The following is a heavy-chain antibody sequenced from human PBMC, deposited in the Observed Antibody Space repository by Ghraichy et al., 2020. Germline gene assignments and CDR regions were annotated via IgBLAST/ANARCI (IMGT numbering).Heavy chain of an antibody. CDR1: GLTFSASS. Sequence: LSLTCAVSGLTFSASSMTWVRQAPGKGLEWVSTINNDGVSTTYADSVKGRFTVSRDNSKNTMYLQMNSLRAEDTAVYYCAKDGGSHGYWGQGTLVTVSS. J-gene: IGHJ4*02. D-gene: IGHD1-26*01. CDR3: AKDGGSHGY. V-gene: IGHV3-23*01. CDR2: INNDGVST.